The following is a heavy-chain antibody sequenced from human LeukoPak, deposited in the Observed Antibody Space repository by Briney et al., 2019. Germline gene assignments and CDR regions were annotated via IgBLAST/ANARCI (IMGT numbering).Heavy chain of an antibody. CDR3: ARDYDLGWYFDL. CDR1: GGSISSYY. D-gene: IGHD3-3*01. V-gene: IGHV4-59*12. J-gene: IGHJ2*01. Sequence: PSETLSLTCTVSGGSISSYYWSWIRQPPGKGLEWIGYIYYSGSTNYNPSLKSRVTISADTSKNQFSLKLSSVTAADTAVYYCARDYDLGWYFDLWGRGTLVTVSS. CDR2: IYYSGST.